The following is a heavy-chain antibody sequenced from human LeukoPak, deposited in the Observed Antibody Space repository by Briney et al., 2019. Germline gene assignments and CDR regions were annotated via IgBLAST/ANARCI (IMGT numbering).Heavy chain of an antibody. V-gene: IGHV4-59*12. CDR3: ARVGRIRITMVRGTTGAFDI. CDR1: GGSISSYY. J-gene: IGHJ3*02. D-gene: IGHD3-10*01. Sequence: SETLSLTCTVSGGSISSYYWSWIRQPPGKGLEWIGCIYYSGSTNYNPSLKSRVTISVDTSKNQFSLKLSSVTAADTAVYYCARVGRIRITMVRGTTGAFDIWGQGTMVTVSS. CDR2: IYYSGST.